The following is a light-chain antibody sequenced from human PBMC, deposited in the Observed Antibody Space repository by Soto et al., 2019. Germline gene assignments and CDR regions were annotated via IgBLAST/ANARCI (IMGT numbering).Light chain of an antibody. CDR3: CSYGGFSTFVL. J-gene: IGLJ2*01. V-gene: IGLV2-23*03. CDR2: EGS. CDR1: SSDVGSYNL. Sequence: QSALTQPASVSGSPGQSITISCTGTSSDVGSYNLVSWYQHHPGKAPKLLIFEGSKRPSGVSSRFSGSKSGNSAYLTISGLQAEDEADYHCCSYGGFSTFVLFGGGTKLTVL.